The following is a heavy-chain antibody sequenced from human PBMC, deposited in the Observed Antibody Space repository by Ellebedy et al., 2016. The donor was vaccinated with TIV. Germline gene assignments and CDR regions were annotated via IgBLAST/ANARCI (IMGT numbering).Heavy chain of an antibody. CDR1: GFTFSSYG. Sequence: GESLKISXEASGFTFSSYGMHWVRQAPGKGLEWVAVISYDGSNKYYADSVKGRFTISRDNSKNTLYLQMNSLRAEDTAVYYCAKGSGGYCSSTSCPHFDYWGQGTLVTVSS. V-gene: IGHV3-30*18. CDR2: ISYDGSNK. CDR3: AKGSGGYCSSTSCPHFDY. J-gene: IGHJ4*02. D-gene: IGHD2-2*01.